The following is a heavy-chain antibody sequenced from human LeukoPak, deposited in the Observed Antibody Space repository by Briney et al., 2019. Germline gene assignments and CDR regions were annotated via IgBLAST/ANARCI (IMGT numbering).Heavy chain of an antibody. J-gene: IGHJ6*02. CDR3: AKDVPAASSGARRYYYYGMDV. D-gene: IGHD2-2*01. Sequence: RRASVKVSCKPSGYTFTSYYLHWVRQAPGQGLDWMGVIIPSDGETAYAQKFQGRLTMTRDTSTSTLYMDLGSLRSEDTAVYYCAKDVPAASSGARRYYYYGMDVWGQGTTVTVSS. CDR1: GYTFTSYY. CDR2: IIPSDGET. V-gene: IGHV1-46*01.